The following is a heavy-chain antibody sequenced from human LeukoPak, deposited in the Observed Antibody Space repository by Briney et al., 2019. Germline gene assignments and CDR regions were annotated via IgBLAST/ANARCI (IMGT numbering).Heavy chain of an antibody. Sequence: GGSLRLSCAASGFTLSSYGMHWVRQAPGKGLEWVAFIRYDGSNKYYADSVKGRFTISRDNSKNTLYLQMNSLRAEDTAVYYCAKDRGRYYYDSSGYPDYWGQGTLVTVSS. CDR2: IRYDGSNK. CDR1: GFTLSSYG. CDR3: AKDRGRYYYDSSGYPDY. J-gene: IGHJ4*02. D-gene: IGHD3-22*01. V-gene: IGHV3-30*02.